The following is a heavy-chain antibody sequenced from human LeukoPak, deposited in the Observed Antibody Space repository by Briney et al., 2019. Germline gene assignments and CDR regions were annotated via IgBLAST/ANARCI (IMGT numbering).Heavy chain of an antibody. CDR1: GGSISSGGYY. V-gene: IGHV4-31*03. CDR2: IYYSGST. CDR3: ASPSPGYSGYDPNDAFDI. Sequence: SQTLSLTCTVSGGSISSGGYYWSWIRQHPGKGLEWIGYIYYSGSTYYNPSLKSRVTISVDTSKNQFSLKLSSVTAADTAVYYCASPSPGYSGYDPNDAFDIWAKGQWSPSLQ. J-gene: IGHJ3*02. D-gene: IGHD5-12*01.